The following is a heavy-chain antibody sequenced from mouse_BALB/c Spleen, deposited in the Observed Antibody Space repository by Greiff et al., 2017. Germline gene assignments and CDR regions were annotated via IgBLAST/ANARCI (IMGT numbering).Heavy chain of an antibody. CDR1: GFTFSSFG. Sequence: EVQGVESGGGLVQPGGSRKLSCAASGFTFSSFGMHWVRQAPEKGLEWVAYISSGSSTIYYADTVKGRFTISRDNPKNTLFLQMTSLRSEDTAMYYCARGGTTVVAPYYYAMDYWGQGTSVTVSS. CDR3: ARGGTTVVAPYYYAMDY. CDR2: ISSGSSTI. J-gene: IGHJ4*01. V-gene: IGHV5-17*02. D-gene: IGHD1-1*01.